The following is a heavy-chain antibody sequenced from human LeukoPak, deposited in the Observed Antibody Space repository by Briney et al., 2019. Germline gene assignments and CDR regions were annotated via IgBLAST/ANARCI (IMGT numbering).Heavy chain of an antibody. CDR3: ARHDYDSSGHRRDYYFDY. CDR2: VIHSGTT. CDR1: GGSITGSTYY. J-gene: IGHJ4*02. D-gene: IGHD3-22*01. V-gene: IGHV4-39*01. Sequence: SETLSLTCTVSGGSITGSTYYWGWIRQPPGKGLEWIVSVIHSGTTYYNPSLRSRVIVSMDTSKKQFSLRLSSVTAADTAVYHCARHDYDSSGHRRDYYFDYWGQGTLVTVSS.